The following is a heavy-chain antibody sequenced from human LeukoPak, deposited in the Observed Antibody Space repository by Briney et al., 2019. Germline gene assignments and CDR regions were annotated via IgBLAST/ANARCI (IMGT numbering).Heavy chain of an antibody. CDR2: ITPILGTA. D-gene: IGHD3-10*01. Sequence: GASVKVSCKASGGTFSSYPFSWVRQAPGQGLEWMGEITPILGTANYAQQFQGRLTITADESTSTAYMELSSLGSEDTAFYYCARTSRGVPPSGLNHWGQGPLVPV. J-gene: IGHJ5*02. CDR3: ARTSRGVPPSGLNH. V-gene: IGHV1-69*01. CDR1: GGTFSSYP.